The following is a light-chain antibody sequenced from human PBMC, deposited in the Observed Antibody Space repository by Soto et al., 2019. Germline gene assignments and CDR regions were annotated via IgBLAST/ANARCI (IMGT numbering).Light chain of an antibody. V-gene: IGKV3-20*01. Sequence: EIVLTQSPGTLSLSPGERATLSCRASQSVSSSYLAWYQQKPGQAPRLLIYGASSRATGIPDRFSGSGSETDFTLTISRLEPDDFAVYYCQQYGSAPTFGEGTKVEMK. CDR3: QQYGSAPT. J-gene: IGKJ4*01. CDR1: QSVSSSY. CDR2: GAS.